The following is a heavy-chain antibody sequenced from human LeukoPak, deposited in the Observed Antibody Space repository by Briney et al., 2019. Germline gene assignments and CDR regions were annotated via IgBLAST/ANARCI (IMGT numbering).Heavy chain of an antibody. D-gene: IGHD4-23*01. CDR3: ARYRGNSNGGFDP. CDR1: GGSISGYY. V-gene: IGHV4-59*12. J-gene: IGHJ5*02. Sequence: SETLSLTCIVSGGSISGYYWSWIRQAPGKGLEWIGYIYDSGSSNHNPSLQSRVTISVDTSKNQFALKVRSVTAADTAVYYCARYRGNSNGGFDPWGQGTLVTVSS. CDR2: IYDSGSS.